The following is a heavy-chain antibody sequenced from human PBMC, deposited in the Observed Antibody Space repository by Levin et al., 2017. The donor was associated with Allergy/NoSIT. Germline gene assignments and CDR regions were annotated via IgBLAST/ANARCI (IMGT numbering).Heavy chain of an antibody. CDR2: IYYSGST. CDR1: GGSISGYY. D-gene: IGHD3-16*02. Sequence: SETLSLTCTVSGGSISGYYWTWIRQPPGKGLEWIGNIYYSGSTNYNPSLKSRVTISVDTSKNQFSLHLSSVTAADTAVYYCARGLAESSRYTHGYWGQGTLVIVSS. J-gene: IGHJ4*02. CDR3: ARGLAESSRYTHGY. V-gene: IGHV4-59*01.